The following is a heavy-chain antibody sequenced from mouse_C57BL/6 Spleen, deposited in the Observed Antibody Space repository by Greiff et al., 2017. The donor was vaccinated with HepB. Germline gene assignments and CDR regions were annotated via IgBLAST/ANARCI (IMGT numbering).Heavy chain of an antibody. CDR3: ARGGYPDY. CDR1: GYTFTDYN. Sequence: VQLQQSGPELVKPGASVKMSCKASGYTFTDYNMHWVKQSHGKSLEWIGYINPNNGGTSYNQKFKGKATLTVNKSSSTAYMEIRSLTAVDSAVYYCARGGYPDYWGQGTTLTGSS. J-gene: IGHJ2*01. CDR2: INPNNGGT. D-gene: IGHD2-2*01. V-gene: IGHV1-22*01.